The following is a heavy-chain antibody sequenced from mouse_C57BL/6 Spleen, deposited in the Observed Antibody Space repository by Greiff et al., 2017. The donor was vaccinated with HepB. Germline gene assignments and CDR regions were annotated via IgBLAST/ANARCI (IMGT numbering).Heavy chain of an antibody. D-gene: IGHD2-4*01. CDR1: GYTFTSYW. V-gene: IGHV1-55*01. CDR2: IYPGSGST. CDR3: ARSGMNYDYYFDY. Sequence: QVQLQQPGAELVKPGASVKMSCKASGYTFTSYWITWVKQRPGQGLEWIGDIYPGSGSTNYNEKFKSKATLTVDTSSSTAYMQLSSLTSEDAAVYYCARSGMNYDYYFDYWGQGTTLTVSS. J-gene: IGHJ2*01.